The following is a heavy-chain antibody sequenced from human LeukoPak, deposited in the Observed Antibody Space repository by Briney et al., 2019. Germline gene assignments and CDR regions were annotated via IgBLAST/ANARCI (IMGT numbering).Heavy chain of an antibody. CDR2: IIPIFGTA. Sequence: ASVKVSCKASRGTFSSYAISWVRQAPGQGLEWMGGIIPIFGTANYAQKFQGRVTITTDESTSTAYMELSSLRSEDTAVYYCARAPIIVVVPAAGGNWFDPWGQGTLVTVSS. CDR1: RGTFSSYA. J-gene: IGHJ5*02. CDR3: ARAPIIVVVPAAGGNWFDP. D-gene: IGHD2-2*01. V-gene: IGHV1-69*05.